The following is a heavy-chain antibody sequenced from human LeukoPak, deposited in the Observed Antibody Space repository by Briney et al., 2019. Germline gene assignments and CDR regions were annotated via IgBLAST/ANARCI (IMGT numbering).Heavy chain of an antibody. CDR1: GGTFSSYA. V-gene: IGHV1-69*04. CDR3: ARDQEARYYYDSSGYWTNY. Sequence: SVTVSCKASGGTFSSYAISWVRQAPGQGLEWMGRIIPILGIANYAQKFQGRVTITADKSTSTAYMELSSLRSEDTAVYYCARDQEARYYYDSSGYWTNYWGQGTLVTVSS. CDR2: IIPILGIA. D-gene: IGHD3-22*01. J-gene: IGHJ4*02.